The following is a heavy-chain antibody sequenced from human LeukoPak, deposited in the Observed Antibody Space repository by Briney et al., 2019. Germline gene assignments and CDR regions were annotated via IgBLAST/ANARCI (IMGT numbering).Heavy chain of an antibody. CDR3: TRDGLHTAHFDY. D-gene: IGHD5-18*01. CDR1: GFTFSSYE. V-gene: IGHV3-48*03. Sequence: HAGGSLRLSCAASGFTFSSYEMNWVRQAPGKGLEWVSYISSSGNTIYYTDSVKGRFTISRDNARNSLYLQMNSRRDEYTAVYYCTRDGLHTAHFDYWGQGTLVTVSS. CDR2: ISSSGNTI. J-gene: IGHJ4*02.